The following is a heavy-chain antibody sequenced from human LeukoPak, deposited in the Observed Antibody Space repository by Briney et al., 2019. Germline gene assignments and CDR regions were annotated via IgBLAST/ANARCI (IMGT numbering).Heavy chain of an antibody. CDR3: AIPGRDGYNYKPPFYWYFDL. Sequence: PQASVKVSCKASGGTFSSYAISWVRQAPGQGLEWMGGIIPIFGTANYAQKFQGRVTITADESTSTAYMELSSLRSEDTAVYYCAIPGRDGYNYKPPFYWYFDLWGRGTLVTVSS. J-gene: IGHJ2*01. V-gene: IGHV1-69*01. D-gene: IGHD5-24*01. CDR2: IIPIFGTA. CDR1: GGTFSSYA.